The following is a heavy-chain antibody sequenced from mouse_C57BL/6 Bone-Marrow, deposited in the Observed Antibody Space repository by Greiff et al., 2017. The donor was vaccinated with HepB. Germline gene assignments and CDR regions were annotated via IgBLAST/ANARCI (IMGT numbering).Heavy chain of an antibody. CDR1: GYAFSSSW. V-gene: IGHV1-82*01. Sequence: QVQLQQSGPELVKPGASVKISCKASGYAFSSSWMNWVKQRPGKGLEWIGRIYPGDGDTNYNGKFKGKATLTADKSSSTAYMQLSSLTSEDSAVYFCASSSPLYAMDYWGQGTSVTVSS. J-gene: IGHJ4*01. CDR3: ASSSPLYAMDY. CDR2: IYPGDGDT.